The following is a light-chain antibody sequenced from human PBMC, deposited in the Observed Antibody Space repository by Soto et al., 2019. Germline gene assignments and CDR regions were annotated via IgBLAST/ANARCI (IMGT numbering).Light chain of an antibody. V-gene: IGKV1-39*01. Sequence: DIQMTQSPSSLSASVGDRVTITCPASQSISSYLNWYQQKPGKAPKLLIYAASSLQSGVPSRFSGCGSGTEFTLTISSLQPEDFATNNCQQSYSTPPTFGQRTKVEIK. CDR3: QQSYSTPPT. CDR1: QSISSY. CDR2: AAS. J-gene: IGKJ1*01.